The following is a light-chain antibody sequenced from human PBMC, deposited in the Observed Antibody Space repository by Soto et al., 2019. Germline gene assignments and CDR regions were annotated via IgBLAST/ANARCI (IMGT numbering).Light chain of an antibody. CDR1: QSVPGTY. Sequence: EILLTQSPGTLSLSPGETATLSFRASQSVPGTYLAWYLQTPGQAPRLLIYGISKRATGIPDRFSGSGSGTDFSLPISRLEPEDFAVYYCQQYGNSPYPFGQGSKVDI. V-gene: IGKV3-20*01. J-gene: IGKJ2*01. CDR2: GIS. CDR3: QQYGNSPYP.